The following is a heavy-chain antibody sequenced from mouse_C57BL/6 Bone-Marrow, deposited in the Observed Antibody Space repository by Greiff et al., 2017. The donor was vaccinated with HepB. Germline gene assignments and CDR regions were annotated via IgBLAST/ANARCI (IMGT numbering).Heavy chain of an antibody. CDR1: GFTFTDYY. D-gene: IGHD1-1*01. J-gene: IGHJ1*03. CDR3: ARRGTYGSRTYWYFDV. CDR2: VYPYNGGT. V-gene: IGHV1-36*01. Sequence: VQLKQSGPVLVKPGPSVKISCKASGFTFTDYYMHWVKQSHGKSLEWIGLVYPYNGGTSYNQKFKGKATLTVDTSSSTAYMERNSLTSEDSAVYYCARRGTYGSRTYWYFDVWGTGTTVTVSS.